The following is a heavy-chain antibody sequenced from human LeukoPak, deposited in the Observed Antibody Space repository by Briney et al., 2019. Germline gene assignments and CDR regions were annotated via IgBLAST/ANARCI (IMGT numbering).Heavy chain of an antibody. V-gene: IGHV4-59*08. D-gene: IGHD6-19*01. CDR2: IYYSGST. Sequence: SETLSLTCTVSGGSISSYYWSWIRQPPGKGLEWIGYIYYSGSTNYNPSLKSRVTISVDTSKNQFSLKLSSVTAADTAVYYCARHVGLAVDGISDAFDIWGQGTMVTVSS. CDR1: GGSISSYY. CDR3: ARHVGLAVDGISDAFDI. J-gene: IGHJ3*02.